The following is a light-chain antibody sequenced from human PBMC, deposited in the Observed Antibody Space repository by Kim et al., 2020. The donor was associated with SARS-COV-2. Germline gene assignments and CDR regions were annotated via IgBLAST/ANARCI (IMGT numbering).Light chain of an antibody. CDR2: LNSDCRQ. V-gene: IGLV4-69*01. Sequence: ATVNLAQSQGRGQDIYSSAWHQQQPRKGPRSVMKLNSDCRQSKGDGVPDRFSGSSSGAERYLTISSLQYEDEADYYCQAWGTGIRVFGGGTKLTVL. CDR3: QAWGTGIRV. CDR1: RGQDIYS. J-gene: IGLJ3*02.